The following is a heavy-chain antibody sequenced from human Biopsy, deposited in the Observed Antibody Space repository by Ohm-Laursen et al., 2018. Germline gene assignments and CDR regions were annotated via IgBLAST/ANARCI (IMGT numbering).Heavy chain of an antibody. J-gene: IGHJ3*02. CDR2: ICVFTANT. D-gene: IGHD6-13*01. CDR3: ARSLSAIRVYAFDI. V-gene: IGHV1-18*01. CDR1: GYTFTTYG. Sequence: ASVNVSCKASGYTFTTYGITWVRPAPGQGLEWMWWICVFTANTNYAQRFQGRVTMTADTSTSTAYMELRSLRPDDTAIYFCARSLSAIRVYAFDIGGQGTMVTVSS.